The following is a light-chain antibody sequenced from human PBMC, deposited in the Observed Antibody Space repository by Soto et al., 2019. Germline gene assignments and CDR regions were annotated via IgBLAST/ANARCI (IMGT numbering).Light chain of an antibody. CDR1: QSVRSN. V-gene: IGKV3-15*01. Sequence: PESXATVSVCRGEXXXXXXXASQSVRSNLAWYRQKAXQAPGLVVYVAWTXATGIPPRFSGSGSGTEFTLTISSLQSEDFAVYYCQRYNNWAPITFGQGTRLEIK. J-gene: IGKJ5*01. CDR3: QRYNNWAPIT. CDR2: VAW.